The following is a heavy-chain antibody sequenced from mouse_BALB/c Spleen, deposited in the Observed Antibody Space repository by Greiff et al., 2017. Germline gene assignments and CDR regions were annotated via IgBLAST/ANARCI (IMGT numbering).Heavy chain of an antibody. CDR2: IYPGSGSS. V-gene: IGHV1S22*01. D-gene: IGHD2-3*01. CDR1: GFTFTSYW. Sequence: LQQPGSGLVRPGASVKLSCKASGFTFTSYWMHWVKQRPGQGLEWIGNIYPGSGSSNYDEKFKSKATLTVDTSSSTAYMQLSSLTSEDSAVYYCTSPDGSRWAYWGQGTLVTVSA. CDR3: TSPDGSRWAY. J-gene: IGHJ3*01.